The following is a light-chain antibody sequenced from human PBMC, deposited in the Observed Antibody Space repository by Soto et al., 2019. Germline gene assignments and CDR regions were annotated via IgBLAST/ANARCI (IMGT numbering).Light chain of an antibody. V-gene: IGLV7-46*01. CDR2: DTS. J-gene: IGLJ2*01. CDR3: LLSYSGARA. Sequence: QAVVTQEPSLTVPPGGTVTLTCDSSTGAVTSGHYPYWFQQKPGQATTILIYDTSNKHSWTPARFSGSLLGGKAALTLSGAQPEDETDYYCLLSYSGARAFGGGTQLTVL. CDR1: TGAVTSGHY.